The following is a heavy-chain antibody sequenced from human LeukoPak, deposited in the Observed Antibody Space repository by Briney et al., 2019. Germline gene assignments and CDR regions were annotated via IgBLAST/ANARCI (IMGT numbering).Heavy chain of an antibody. J-gene: IGHJ4*02. CDR2: IYSGGST. D-gene: IGHD6-19*01. Sequence: PGGSLRLSCAASGFTVSSNYMSWVRQAPGKGLEWVSVIYSGGSTYYADSVKGRFTISRDNSKNTLYLQMNSLRAEDTAVYYCARMGYSSGWTNSYFDYWGQGTLVTVSS. CDR3: ARMGYSSGWTNSYFDY. CDR1: GFTVSSNY. V-gene: IGHV3-66*01.